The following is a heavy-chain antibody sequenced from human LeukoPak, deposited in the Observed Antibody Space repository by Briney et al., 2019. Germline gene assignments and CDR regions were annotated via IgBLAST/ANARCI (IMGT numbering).Heavy chain of an antibody. D-gene: IGHD2-21*01. J-gene: IGHJ4*02. V-gene: IGHV3-23*01. Sequence: PGGSLRLSCAASGFTFSSYAMSWVRQTPGKGLEWVAATSSSDAGTYHVDSVRGRFTISRDNSKNTLYLQMNSLRAEDAAVYFCAKAPVTSCRGAYCYPFDSWGQGTLVTVSS. CDR2: TSSSDAGT. CDR3: AKAPVTSCRGAYCYPFDS. CDR1: GFTFSSYA.